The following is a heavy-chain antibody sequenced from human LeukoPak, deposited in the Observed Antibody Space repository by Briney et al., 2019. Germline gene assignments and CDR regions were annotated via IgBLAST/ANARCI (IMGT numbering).Heavy chain of an antibody. J-gene: IGHJ4*02. CDR1: GFTFSSSA. CDR3: AKSGYNRLDY. CDR2: ISGSGSGGST. V-gene: IGHV3-23*01. D-gene: IGHD5-24*01. Sequence: GGSLRLSCAASGFTFSSSAMSWVRQAPGKGLEWVSSISGSGSGGSTYYADSVKGRFTISRDNSKNTLYLQMNSLIAEDTAVYYCAKSGYNRLDYWGQGTRVTVSS.